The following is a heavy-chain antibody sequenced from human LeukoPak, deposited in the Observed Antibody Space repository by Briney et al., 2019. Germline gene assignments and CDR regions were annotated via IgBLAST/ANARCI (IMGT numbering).Heavy chain of an antibody. CDR2: IYYSGST. CDR1: GGSISSSSYY. J-gene: IGHJ5*02. V-gene: IGHV4-39*01. D-gene: IGHD3-10*01. Sequence: SETLSLTCTVSGGSISSSSYYWGWIRQPPGKGLEWIGSIYYSGSTYYNPSLKSRVTISVDTSKNQFSLKLSSVTAADTAVYYCARRGPITMVRGVTENWFDPWGQGTLVTVSS. CDR3: ARRGPITMVRGVTENWFDP.